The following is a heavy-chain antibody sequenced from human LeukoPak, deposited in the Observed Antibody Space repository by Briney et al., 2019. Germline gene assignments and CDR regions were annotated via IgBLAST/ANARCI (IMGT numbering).Heavy chain of an antibody. CDR1: GFTFSYHW. Sequence: GGSLRLSCAASGFTFSYHWMSWVRQAPGKGLEWVAIIKQDGSEKYYVDSVKGRFTISRDNVKNSLYLQMNSLRAEDTAVYYCAGGRSRGYYGSGSFGYDYWGQGTLVTVSS. CDR3: AGGRSRGYYGSGSFGYDY. CDR2: IKQDGSEK. V-gene: IGHV3-7*01. D-gene: IGHD3-10*01. J-gene: IGHJ4*02.